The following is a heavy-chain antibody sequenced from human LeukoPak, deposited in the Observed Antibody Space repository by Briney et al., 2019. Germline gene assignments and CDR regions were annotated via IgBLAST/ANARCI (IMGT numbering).Heavy chain of an antibody. CDR1: GGSISSSSYY. V-gene: IGHV4-39*07. Sequence: SETLSLTCTVSGGSISSSSYYWGWIRQPPGKGLEWIGSIYYSGSTYYNPSLKSRVTISVDTSKSQFSLKLSSVTAADTAVYYCARDLGGSYSSAFDIWGQGTMVTVSS. D-gene: IGHD1-26*01. CDR2: IYYSGST. CDR3: ARDLGGSYSSAFDI. J-gene: IGHJ3*02.